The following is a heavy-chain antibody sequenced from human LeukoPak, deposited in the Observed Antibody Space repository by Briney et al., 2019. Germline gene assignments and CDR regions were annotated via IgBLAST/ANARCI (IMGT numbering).Heavy chain of an antibody. CDR2: IGSSGITI. V-gene: IGHV3-48*01. J-gene: IGHJ4*02. Sequence: GGSLTLSCAASGFTFSAHTMNWVRLAPGEGLQWVSYIGSSGITIYYAHSVEGRFTISRDNAKNSLYLQMSSLRVEDTAVYYCARGPLYDITGSYGLWGQGTLVTVSS. D-gene: IGHD2-8*01. CDR1: GFTFSAHT. CDR3: ARGPLYDITGSYGL.